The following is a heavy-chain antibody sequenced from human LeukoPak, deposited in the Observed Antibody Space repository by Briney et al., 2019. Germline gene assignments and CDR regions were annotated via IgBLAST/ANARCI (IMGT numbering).Heavy chain of an antibody. V-gene: IGHV3-72*01. CDR1: GFTLSDHN. J-gene: IGHJ4*02. Sequence: SMRLSCAASGFTLSDHNMDWVRHAPRKGLEWVGRSRNIAESYTTDYAASVKGSFLISRDDSKNALDLQMNSLKPEDTAVYYCARHFFTDWGQGTLVTVSS. CDR2: SRNIAESYTT. D-gene: IGHD3-3*02. CDR3: ARHFFTD.